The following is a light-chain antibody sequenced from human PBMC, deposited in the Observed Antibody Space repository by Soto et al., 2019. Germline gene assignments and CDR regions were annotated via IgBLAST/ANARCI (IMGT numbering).Light chain of an antibody. CDR1: TSNIGSNS. CDR3: AAWDDSLLGM. J-gene: IGLJ3*02. Sequence: QSALTQPPSASGAPGQRVTISCSGSTSNIGSNSVNWYQQVPGTAPRLLIYGSNQRPSGVPDRFSASKSGTSASLVISGLQSEDEASYYCAAWDDSLLGMFGGGTKLTVL. CDR2: GSN. V-gene: IGLV1-44*01.